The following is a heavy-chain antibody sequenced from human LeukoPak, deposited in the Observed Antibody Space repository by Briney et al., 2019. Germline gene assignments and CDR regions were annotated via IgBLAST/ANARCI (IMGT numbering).Heavy chain of an antibody. Sequence: SQTLSLTCTVSGGSISSGGYYWSWIRQHPGKGLEWIGYIYYSGSTYYNPSLKSRVTISVDTSKNQFSLKPSSVTAADTAVYYCARSTSIAARPNWFDPWGQGTLVTVSS. J-gene: IGHJ5*02. D-gene: IGHD6-6*01. CDR3: ARSTSIAARPNWFDP. CDR2: IYYSGST. CDR1: GGSISSGGYY. V-gene: IGHV4-31*03.